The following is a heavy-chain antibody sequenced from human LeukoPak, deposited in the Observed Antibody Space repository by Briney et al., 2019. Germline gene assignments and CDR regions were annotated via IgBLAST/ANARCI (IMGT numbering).Heavy chain of an antibody. CDR2: IYYSGST. D-gene: IGHD2-15*01. J-gene: IGHJ5*02. Sequence: PSETLSLTCTVSGDSVNSGTYYWSWIRQPPGKGLEWIGYIYYSGSTDYNPSLKSRATISLDASKNQFSLKLTSVTAADTAVYYCGEETRGFCRGPRVPWGGGGINWFDAWGRGTLVIVSS. CDR1: GDSVNSGTYY. CDR3: GEETRGFCRGPRVPWGGGGINWFDA. V-gene: IGHV4-61*01.